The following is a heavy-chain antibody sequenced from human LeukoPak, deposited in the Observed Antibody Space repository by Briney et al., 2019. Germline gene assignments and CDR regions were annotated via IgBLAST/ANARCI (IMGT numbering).Heavy chain of an antibody. CDR3: ARGTGIVGATV. CDR2: ISSRSTTI. CDR1: GFSFSSYS. Sequence: GGSLRLSCAASGFSFSSYSLNWVRQAPGKGLEWVSYISSRSTTIYYADSVKGRFIIARDNAENSLYLQMNSLRAEDTAVYYCARGTGIVGATVWGQGTLVTVSS. D-gene: IGHD1-26*01. V-gene: IGHV3-48*01. J-gene: IGHJ1*01.